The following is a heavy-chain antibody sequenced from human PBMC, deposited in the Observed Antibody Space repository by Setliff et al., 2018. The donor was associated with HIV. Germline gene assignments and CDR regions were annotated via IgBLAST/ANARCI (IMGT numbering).Heavy chain of an antibody. V-gene: IGHV4-34*01. CDR3: ARGRLYGVVDY. CDR2: INHSGST. J-gene: IGHJ4*02. Sequence: PSETLSLTCAVDGGSFSGYYWSWIRQPPGKGLEWIGEINHSGSTNYNPSLKSRVTISVDTSKNQFSLKLTSVTAADTAVYRCARGRLYGVVDYWGQGTLVTVSS. D-gene: IGHD3-10*01. CDR1: GGSFSGYY.